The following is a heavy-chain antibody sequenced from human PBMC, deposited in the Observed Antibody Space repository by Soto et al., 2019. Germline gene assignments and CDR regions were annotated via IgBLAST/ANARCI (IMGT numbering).Heavy chain of an antibody. CDR1: GFTFSSYG. V-gene: IGHV3-30*03. D-gene: IGHD6-6*01. Sequence: GAPLRLSSSASGFTFSSYGMQCVRQAPGKGLEWVAVISYDGSNKYYADSVKGRFTISRANSKYTLYLQMNSLRAEDTAVYYCARDPYSSSLFLYYYYYYGMDVWGQGTTVTVSS. CDR2: ISYDGSNK. CDR3: ARDPYSSSLFLYYYYYYGMDV. J-gene: IGHJ6*02.